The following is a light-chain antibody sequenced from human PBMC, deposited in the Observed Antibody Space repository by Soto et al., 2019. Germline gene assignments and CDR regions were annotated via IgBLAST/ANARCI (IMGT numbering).Light chain of an antibody. CDR3: QQYNNWPPMYT. CDR1: QSVSSN. J-gene: IGKJ2*01. Sequence: EVVMTQSPATLSVSPGEGVTLSCRANQSVSSNLAWYQQKPGQAPRLLIYGASTRATGIPARFSGSGSGTEFTLTISSLQSEDFAVYYCQQYNNWPPMYTFGQGTKVDIK. V-gene: IGKV3-15*01. CDR2: GAS.